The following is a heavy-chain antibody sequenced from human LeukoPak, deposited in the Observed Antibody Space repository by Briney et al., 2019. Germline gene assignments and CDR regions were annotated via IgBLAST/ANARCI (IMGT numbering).Heavy chain of an antibody. CDR2: VHHSGST. CDR1: GGSISSSSYY. Sequence: SETLSLTCTASGGSISSSSYYWGWIRQPPGTGLEWHGSVHHSGSTYDNPSLRSRVNISVETSKNQFSLKLISVTAADTAVYYCARRSTVAGRGRFDPWGQGTLVTVSS. J-gene: IGHJ5*02. D-gene: IGHD6-19*01. V-gene: IGHV4-39*01. CDR3: ARRSTVAGRGRFDP.